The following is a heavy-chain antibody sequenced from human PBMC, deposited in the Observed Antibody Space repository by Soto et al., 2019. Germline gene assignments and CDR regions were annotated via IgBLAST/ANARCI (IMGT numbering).Heavy chain of an antibody. J-gene: IGHJ6*02. D-gene: IGHD3-16*02. V-gene: IGHV3-21*01. Sequence: GGSLRLSCAASGFTFSSYSMNWVRQAPGKGLEWVSSISSSSSYIYYADSVKGRFTISRDNAKNSLYLQMNSLRAEDTAVYYCARDKVITFGGVIPYITGVDYYHGMDVWGQGTTVTASS. CDR1: GFTFSSYS. CDR2: ISSSSSYI. CDR3: ARDKVITFGGVIPYITGVDYYHGMDV.